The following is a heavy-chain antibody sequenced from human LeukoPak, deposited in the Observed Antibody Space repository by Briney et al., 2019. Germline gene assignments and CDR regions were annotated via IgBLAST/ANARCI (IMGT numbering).Heavy chain of an antibody. D-gene: IGHD2-2*01. CDR2: IYYSGST. CDR3: ARDEGYCSSTSCANYYYYYGMDV. Sequence: KSSETLSLTCTVSGGSVSSGSYYWSWIRQPPGKGLEWIGYIYYSGSTNYNPSLKSRVTISVDTSKNQFSLKLSSVTAADTAVYYCARDEGYCSSTSCANYYYYYGMDVWGQGTTVTVSS. J-gene: IGHJ6*02. V-gene: IGHV4-61*01. CDR1: GGSVSSGSYY.